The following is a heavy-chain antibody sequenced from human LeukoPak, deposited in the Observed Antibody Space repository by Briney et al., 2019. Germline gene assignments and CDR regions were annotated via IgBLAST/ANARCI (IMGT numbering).Heavy chain of an antibody. V-gene: IGHV1-69*05. CDR3: ARALEHYYDSSGSTFGY. Sequence: ASVKVSCKASGGTFSSYAIRWVRQAPGQGLEWMGGIIPIFGTANYAQKFQGRVTITTDESTSTACMELSSLRSEDTAVYYCARALEHYYDSSGSTFGYWGQGTLVTVSS. CDR1: GGTFSSYA. CDR2: IIPIFGTA. D-gene: IGHD3-22*01. J-gene: IGHJ4*02.